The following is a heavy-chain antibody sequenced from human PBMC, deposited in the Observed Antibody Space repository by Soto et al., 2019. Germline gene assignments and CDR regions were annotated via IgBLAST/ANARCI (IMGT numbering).Heavy chain of an antibody. V-gene: IGHV1-69*01. Sequence: QVQLVQSGAEVKKPGSSVKVSCKASGGTFSSYAINWVRQAPGQGLEWMGGIIPIFGTANYAQKFQGRVTITADESTSTAYMELSSLRSEDTAVYYCASATLAYCGGDCYRPDAFDIWGQGTMVTVSS. J-gene: IGHJ3*02. CDR2: IIPIFGTA. CDR3: ASATLAYCGGDCYRPDAFDI. CDR1: GGTFSSYA. D-gene: IGHD2-21*02.